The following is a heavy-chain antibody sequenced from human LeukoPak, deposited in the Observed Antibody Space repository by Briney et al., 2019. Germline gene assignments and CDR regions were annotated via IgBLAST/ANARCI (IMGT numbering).Heavy chain of an antibody. D-gene: IGHD2-15*01. CDR3: AKGVVRSYYYGMDV. J-gene: IGHJ6*02. Sequence: GGSLRLSCAASGFTFTIYAMSWVRQAPGKGLEWASGISDSGGSTDYADSVKGRFTISRDNPKNTLYLQMNSLRAEDTALYYCAKGVVRSYYYGMDVWGQGTTVTVSS. CDR2: ISDSGGST. V-gene: IGHV3-23*01. CDR1: GFTFTIYA.